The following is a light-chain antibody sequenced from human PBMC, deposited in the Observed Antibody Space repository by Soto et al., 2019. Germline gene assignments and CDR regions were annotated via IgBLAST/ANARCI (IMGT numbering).Light chain of an antibody. CDR1: QSLLHSNGYNY. Sequence: DIVMTQSPLSLPVTPGEPASISCRSSQSLLHSNGYNYFDWYLQKPGQSPQLLIYLGSNRASGVPDRFSGSGSGTDFTLKISRVEAQDVGVYYCMQALPKWTFGQGAKVEIK. CDR3: MQALPKWT. V-gene: IGKV2-28*01. CDR2: LGS. J-gene: IGKJ1*01.